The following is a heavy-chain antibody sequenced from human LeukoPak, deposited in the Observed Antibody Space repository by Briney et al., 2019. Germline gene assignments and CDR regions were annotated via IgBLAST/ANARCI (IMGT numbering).Heavy chain of an antibody. Sequence: ASVKVSCKASGYAFTGYYMHWVRQAPGQGLEWMGWINPNSGGTNYAQKFQGRVTMTRDTSTSTAYMELSRLRSDDTAVYYCASDSHIVVVTAIHRYFQHWGQGTLVTVSS. CDR1: GYAFTGYY. D-gene: IGHD2-21*02. CDR3: ASDSHIVVVTAIHRYFQH. J-gene: IGHJ1*01. CDR2: INPNSGGT. V-gene: IGHV1-2*02.